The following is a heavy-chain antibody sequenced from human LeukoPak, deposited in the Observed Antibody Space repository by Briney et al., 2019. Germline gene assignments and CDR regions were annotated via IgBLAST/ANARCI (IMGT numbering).Heavy chain of an antibody. Sequence: PGGSLRLSCAASGFTFSSYAMSWVRQAPGKGLEWVSGISGSGTSTYYADSVKGRFTLSRDNSKNTQYLQMNSLRAEDTAVYYCARDTRVSTTLFDYWGQGTLVTVSS. V-gene: IGHV3-23*01. CDR3: ARDTRVSTTLFDY. J-gene: IGHJ4*02. CDR1: GFTFSSYA. CDR2: ISGSGTST. D-gene: IGHD6-13*01.